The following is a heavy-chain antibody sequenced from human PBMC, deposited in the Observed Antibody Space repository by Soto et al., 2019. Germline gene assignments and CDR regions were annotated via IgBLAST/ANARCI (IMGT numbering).Heavy chain of an antibody. CDR3: AKDVVVGATTGLGDYYYYYGMDV. CDR1: GFTFSSYG. V-gene: IGHV3-30*18. D-gene: IGHD1-26*01. J-gene: IGHJ6*02. CDR2: ISYDGSNK. Sequence: QVQLVESGGGVVQPGRSLRLSCAASGFTFSSYGMHWDRQAPGKGLEWVAVISYDGSNKYYADSVKGRFTISRDNSQNTLYLQMNSLRAEDTAVYYCAKDVVVGATTGLGDYYYYYGMDVWGQGTTVTVSS.